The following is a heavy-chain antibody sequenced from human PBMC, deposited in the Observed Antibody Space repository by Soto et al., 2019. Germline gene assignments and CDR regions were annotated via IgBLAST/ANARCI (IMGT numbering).Heavy chain of an antibody. CDR1: GGSISSYY. D-gene: IGHD3-22*01. J-gene: IGHJ6*02. Sequence: AETLARTFTVSGGSISSYYWSWIRQPPGRGLELIGYIYYSGSTNYNPSLKSRVTISVDTSKNHFSLKLSSVTAADTAVYYCARERKSSGYYYSSYDYYGMEVWGQGTTVTVSS. CDR2: IYYSGST. CDR3: ARERKSSGYYYSSYDYYGMEV. V-gene: IGHV4-59*01.